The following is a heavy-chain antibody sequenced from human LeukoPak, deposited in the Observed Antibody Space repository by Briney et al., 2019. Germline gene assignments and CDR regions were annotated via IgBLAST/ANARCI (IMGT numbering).Heavy chain of an antibody. CDR1: GFTFSSYA. Sequence: PGGSLRLSCAASGFTFSSYAMHWVSQAPGKGLEWVAVISYDGSNKYYADSVKGRFTISRDNSKNTLYLQMNSQRAEDTAVYYCARKWELLDYYYGMDVWGQGTTVTVSS. CDR2: ISYDGSNK. CDR3: ARKWELLDYYYGMDV. V-gene: IGHV3-30-3*01. D-gene: IGHD1-26*01. J-gene: IGHJ6*02.